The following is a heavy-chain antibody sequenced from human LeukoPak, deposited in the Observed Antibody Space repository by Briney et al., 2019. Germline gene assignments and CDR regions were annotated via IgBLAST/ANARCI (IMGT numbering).Heavy chain of an antibody. CDR3: AKDGVVVPAAMSPAYYFDY. D-gene: IGHD2-2*01. CDR1: GFTFSSYA. CDR2: ISGSGGST. V-gene: IGHV3-23*01. Sequence: GGSLRLSCAASGFTFSSYAMSWVRQAPGKGLEWVSAISGSGGSTYYADSVKGRFTISRDNSKNTLYLQMNSLRAEDTAVYYCAKDGVVVPAAMSPAYYFDYWGQGTLVTVSS. J-gene: IGHJ4*02.